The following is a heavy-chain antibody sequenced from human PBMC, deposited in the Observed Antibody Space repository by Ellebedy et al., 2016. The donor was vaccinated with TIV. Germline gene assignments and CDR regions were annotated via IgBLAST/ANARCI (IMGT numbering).Heavy chain of an antibody. CDR3: ARGKGPAASMDV. Sequence: ASVKVSXXASGGTFSSYAISWVRQAPGQGLEWMGWINPNSGGTNYAQKFQGRVTMTRDTSISTAYMELSRLRSDDTAVYYCARGKGPAASMDVWGKGTTVTVSS. J-gene: IGHJ6*04. V-gene: IGHV1-2*02. CDR1: GGTFSSYA. D-gene: IGHD2-2*01. CDR2: INPNSGGT.